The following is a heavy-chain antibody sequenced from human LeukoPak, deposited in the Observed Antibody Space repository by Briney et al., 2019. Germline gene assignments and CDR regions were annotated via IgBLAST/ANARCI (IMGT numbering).Heavy chain of an antibody. CDR1: GFTFSSYW. J-gene: IGHJ3*02. V-gene: IGHV3-7*05. CDR3: ARDRGGSYSVDAFDI. D-gene: IGHD1-26*01. CDR2: IKPDGSEK. Sequence: PGGSLRLSCVASGFTFSSYWMSWVRQVPGKGLEWVANIKPDGSEKYYVDSVKGRITISRDNAKNSLFLHMNSLRDEDTAVYYCARDRGGSYSVDAFDIWGQGTMVTVSS.